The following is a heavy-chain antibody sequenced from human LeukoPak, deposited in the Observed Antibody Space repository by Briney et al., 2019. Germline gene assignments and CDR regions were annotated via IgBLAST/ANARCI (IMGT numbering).Heavy chain of an antibody. CDR1: GYTFTSYA. D-gene: IGHD3-22*01. CDR2: IIPIFGTA. J-gene: IGHJ4*02. Sequence: ASVKVSCKASGYTFTSYAISWVRQAPGQGLEWMGGIIPIFGTANYAQKFQGRVTITADESTSTAYMELSSLRSEDTAVYYCAAYPTTGYYYDSSGPFDYWGQGTLVTVSS. V-gene: IGHV1-69*13. CDR3: AAYPTTGYYYDSSGPFDY.